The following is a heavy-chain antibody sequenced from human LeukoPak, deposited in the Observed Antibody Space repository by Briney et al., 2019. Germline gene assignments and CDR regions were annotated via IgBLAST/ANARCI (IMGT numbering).Heavy chain of an antibody. CDR1: GGSFSGYY. Sequence: PSETLSLTCAVYGGSFSGYYWSWIRPPPGKGLEWIGEINHSGSTNYNPSLKTRVTISVDTSKNQFSLKLSSVTAADTAVYYCARGQIVVVPAARGYYYYGMDVWGQGTTVTVSS. CDR3: ARGQIVVVPAARGYYYYGMDV. V-gene: IGHV4-34*01. CDR2: INHSGST. J-gene: IGHJ6*02. D-gene: IGHD2-2*01.